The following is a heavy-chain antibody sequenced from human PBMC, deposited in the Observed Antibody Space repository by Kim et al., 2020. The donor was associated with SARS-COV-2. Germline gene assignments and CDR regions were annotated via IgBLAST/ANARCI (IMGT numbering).Heavy chain of an antibody. CDR3: ARQGSYGGNSPWFDP. CDR1: GGSISSSSYY. CDR2: IYYSGST. J-gene: IGHJ5*02. D-gene: IGHD2-21*02. V-gene: IGHV4-39*01. Sequence: SETLSLTCTVSGGSISSSSYYWGWIRQPPGKGLEWIGSIYYSGSTYYNPSLKSRVTISVDTSKNQFSLKLSSVTAADTAVYYCARQGSYGGNSPWFDPWGQGTLVTVSS.